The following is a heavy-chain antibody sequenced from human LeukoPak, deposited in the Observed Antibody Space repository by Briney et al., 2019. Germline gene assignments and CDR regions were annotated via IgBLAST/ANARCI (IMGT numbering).Heavy chain of an antibody. D-gene: IGHD3-10*01. Sequence: ASVKVSCKASGYTFTTYAISWVRQAPGQGLEWMGGISAYNGNTNYAQKFQVRVTMTTDTSTSTASMELRSLSSDDTAVYFCARGYFDDPGYGMDVWGQGTTVTVSS. V-gene: IGHV1-18*04. CDR1: GYTFTTYA. CDR2: ISAYNGNT. CDR3: ARGYFDDPGYGMDV. J-gene: IGHJ6*02.